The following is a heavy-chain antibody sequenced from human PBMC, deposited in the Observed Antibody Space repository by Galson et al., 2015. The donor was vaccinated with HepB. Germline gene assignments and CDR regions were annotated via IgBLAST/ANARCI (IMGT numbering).Heavy chain of an antibody. CDR3: VTDSNKKVYSEASFPF. D-gene: IGHD2-15*01. V-gene: IGHV3-30*03. Sequence: SLRLSCAASGFTFSDYAMHWVRQAPGKGLEWVAVMSLDGWNNKYADSVKGRFTVSRDNSKNILYLQLTGLRVEDTAVYYCVTDSNKKVYSEASFPFRGPGTLVPVAS. J-gene: IGHJ4*02. CDR2: MSLDGWNN. CDR1: GFTFSDYA.